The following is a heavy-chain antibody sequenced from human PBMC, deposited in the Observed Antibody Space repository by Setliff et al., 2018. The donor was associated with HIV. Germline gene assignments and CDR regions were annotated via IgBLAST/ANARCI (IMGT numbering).Heavy chain of an antibody. D-gene: IGHD2-2*01. J-gene: IGHJ4*02. CDR2: IFHTGST. Sequence: SETLSLTCAVSGASISGGNWWSWVRQSPGKGLEWIGEIFHTGSTNYNPSLKSRVTISVDTSKNHFSLNVSSLTAADTALYFCARLMPNWDYFDYWGQGTQVTVSS. CDR3: ARLMPNWDYFDY. CDR1: GASISGGNW. V-gene: IGHV4-4*02.